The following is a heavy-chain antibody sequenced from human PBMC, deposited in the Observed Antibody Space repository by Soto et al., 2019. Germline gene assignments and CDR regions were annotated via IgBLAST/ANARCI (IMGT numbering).Heavy chain of an antibody. CDR1: GYTFTSYD. CDR2: MNANSGNT. V-gene: IGHV1-8*01. D-gene: IGHD2-2*01. J-gene: IGHJ4*02. CDR3: ARGNRDVTNDY. Sequence: QVQLVQSGAEVKKPGASVKVSCKTSGYTFTSYDINWVRQATGQGLEWMGWMNANSGNTGYAQKFQGRVTMTRNTSISTAYMELSSLRADDTAVYYCARGNRDVTNDYWGQVTLLTVSS.